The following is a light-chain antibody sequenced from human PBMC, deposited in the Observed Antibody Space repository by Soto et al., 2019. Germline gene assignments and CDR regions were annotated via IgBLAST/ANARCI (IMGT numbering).Light chain of an antibody. CDR3: MQVLQSPIT. CDR2: LAS. CDR1: QSLLHSNGNNY. Sequence: DIVMTQSPLSLPVTPGEPASISCRSSQSLLHSNGNNYLDWYLKKPGQSPQLLIYLASNRDSGVPDRVSGSGSGTDVTLKISRVEAEDVGVDDGMQVLQSPITFGQGTRLEIK. J-gene: IGKJ5*01. V-gene: IGKV2-28*01.